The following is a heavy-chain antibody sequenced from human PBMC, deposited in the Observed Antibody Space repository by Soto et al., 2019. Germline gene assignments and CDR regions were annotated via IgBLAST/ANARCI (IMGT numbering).Heavy chain of an antibody. CDR3: ARDFLPGVTAYYFDY. V-gene: IGHV3-33*01. Sequence: GGSVRLSCAASGFTFSSYGMHWVRQAPGKGLEWVAVIWYDGSNKYYADSVKGRFTISRDNSKNTLYLQMNSLRAEDTAVYYCARDFLPGVTAYYFDYWGQGTLVTVSS. D-gene: IGHD3-10*01. CDR1: GFTFSSYG. CDR2: IWYDGSNK. J-gene: IGHJ4*02.